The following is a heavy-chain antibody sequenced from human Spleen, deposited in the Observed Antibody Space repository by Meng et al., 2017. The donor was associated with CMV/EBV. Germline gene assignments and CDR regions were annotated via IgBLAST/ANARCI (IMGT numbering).Heavy chain of an antibody. Sequence: GGSLRLSCAVSGFTFSDYYMTWVRQAPGKGLEWVSSVYSSGTYIYYADSVKGRFTISRDNAKNSLYLQMNSLRAEDTAVYYCARAYNDYYTYGMDVWGQGTTVTVSS. CDR1: GFTFSDYY. CDR2: VYSSGTYI. V-gene: IGHV3-21*04. CDR3: ARAYNDYYTYGMDV. J-gene: IGHJ6*02. D-gene: IGHD3-3*01.